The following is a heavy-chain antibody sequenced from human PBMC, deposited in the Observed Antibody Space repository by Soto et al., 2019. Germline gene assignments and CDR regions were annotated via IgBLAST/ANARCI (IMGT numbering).Heavy chain of an antibody. CDR2: IYYSGST. CDR1: GGSISSYY. J-gene: IGHJ5*02. Sequence: QVQLQESGPGLVKPSETLSLTCTVSGGSISSYYWSWIRQPPGKGLEWIGYIYYSGSTNYNPSLRSRVTISVDTSKNQFSRKLSSVTAADTAVYYCAGGAGDWGYWFDPWGQGTLVTVSS. D-gene: IGHD3-16*01. CDR3: AGGAGDWGYWFDP. V-gene: IGHV4-59*01.